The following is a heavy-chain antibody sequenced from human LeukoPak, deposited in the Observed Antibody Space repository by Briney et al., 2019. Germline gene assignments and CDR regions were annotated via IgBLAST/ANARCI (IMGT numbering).Heavy chain of an antibody. D-gene: IGHD2-21*01. CDR2: MNPTSGDT. V-gene: IGHV1-8*01. CDR1: GYTFSDYD. J-gene: IGHJ6*03. Sequence: ASVKVSCKASGYTFSDYDVNWVRQAPGQGLEWMGWMNPTSGDTGYAQKFQGMVTMTRSMSRNTAYMELSRLRSEDTAVYFCARVVMRAFYYYYMDVWGKGTTIIISS. CDR3: ARVVMRAFYYYYMDV.